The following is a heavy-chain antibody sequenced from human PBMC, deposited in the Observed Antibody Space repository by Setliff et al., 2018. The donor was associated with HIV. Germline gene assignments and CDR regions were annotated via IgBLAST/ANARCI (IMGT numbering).Heavy chain of an antibody. D-gene: IGHD1-26*01. V-gene: IGHV1-69*10. CDR1: GGTFTTYS. CDR3: AREVGGRNTLGSCILDY. Sequence: ASVKVSCKTSGGTFTTYSVSWVRQAPGQGLEWMGGIITNLGGVTKYAQKFQDRLTITADASTSTVYMELSNLKSDDTAVYFCAREVGGRNTLGSCILDYWGQGTPVTAPQ. CDR2: IITNLGGVT. J-gene: IGHJ4*02.